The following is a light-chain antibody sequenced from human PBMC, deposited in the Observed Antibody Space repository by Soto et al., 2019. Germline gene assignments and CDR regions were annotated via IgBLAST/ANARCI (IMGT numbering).Light chain of an antibody. V-gene: IGKV1-5*01. Sequence: DIQLTQSPSSRSASVGDRVTITCRASKSISIYLKWYQLKPGKAPNLLMDGASYLKSGVPTRFSGSGSGTEFTLTISSLQPDDFATYYCQHYNSYSEAFGQGTKVDIK. J-gene: IGKJ1*01. CDR3: QHYNSYSEA. CDR2: GAS. CDR1: KSISIY.